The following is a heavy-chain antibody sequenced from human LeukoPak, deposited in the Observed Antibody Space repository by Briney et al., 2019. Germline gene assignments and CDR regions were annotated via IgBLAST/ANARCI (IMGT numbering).Heavy chain of an antibody. CDR2: ISSSSSYI. V-gene: IGHV3-21*01. J-gene: IGHJ6*02. D-gene: IGHD6-13*01. Sequence: PGGSLRLSCAASGFTFSSYSMKWVRQAPGKGLEWVSSISSSSSYIYYADSVKGRFTISRDNAKNSLYLQMNSLRAEDTAVYYCATAIAAADPYGMDVWGQGTTVTVSS. CDR3: ATAIAAADPYGMDV. CDR1: GFTFSSYS.